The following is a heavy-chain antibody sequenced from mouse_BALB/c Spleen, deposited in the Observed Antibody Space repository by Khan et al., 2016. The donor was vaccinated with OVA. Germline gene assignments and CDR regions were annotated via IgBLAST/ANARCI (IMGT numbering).Heavy chain of an antibody. J-gene: IGHJ3*01. V-gene: IGHV1-18*01. CDR3: AGSGYGGFAY. D-gene: IGHD1-2*01. Sequence: VQLQQSGPELVKPGDSMKISCKASGYSFTDYTLNWVKQSHGKTLEWIGLINPYNGVSNYNQKLKDKATLTVDKSSSTAYMELFSLTSEDSAVYYCAGSGYGGFAYWGQGTLLTVST. CDR1: GYSFTDYT. CDR2: INPYNGVS.